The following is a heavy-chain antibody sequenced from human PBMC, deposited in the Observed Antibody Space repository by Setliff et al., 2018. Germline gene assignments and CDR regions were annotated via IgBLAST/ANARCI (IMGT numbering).Heavy chain of an antibody. CDR3: ARAAGYSSSWYHYYYGMDV. Sequence: LSLTCTVSGGSISSSRYCWGWIRQPPGKGLEWIGSIYYSGSTYYNPSLKSRVTISVDTSKNQFSLKLSSVTAADTAVYYCARAAGYSSSWYHYYYGMDVWGQGTTVTVSS. V-gene: IGHV4-39*01. CDR2: IYYSGST. D-gene: IGHD6-13*01. J-gene: IGHJ6*02. CDR1: GGSISSSRYC.